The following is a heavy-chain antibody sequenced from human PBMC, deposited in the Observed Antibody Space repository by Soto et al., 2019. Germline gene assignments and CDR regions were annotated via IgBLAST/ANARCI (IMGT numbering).Heavy chain of an antibody. J-gene: IGHJ5*02. CDR1: GFTFDDYA. CDR3: AKGFARDIVVVPAAIGRHWFDP. V-gene: IGHV3-9*01. Sequence: EVQLVESGGGLVQPGRSLRLSCAASGFTFDDYAMHWVRQAPGKGLEWVSGISWNSGSIGYADSVKGRFTISRDNAKNSLYLQMNSLRAEDTALYYCAKGFARDIVVVPAAIGRHWFDPWGQGTLVTVSS. CDR2: ISWNSGSI. D-gene: IGHD2-2*01.